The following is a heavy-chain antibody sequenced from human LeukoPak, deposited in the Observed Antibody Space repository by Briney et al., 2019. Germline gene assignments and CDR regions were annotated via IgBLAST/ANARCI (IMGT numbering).Heavy chain of an antibody. CDR1: GFTFSSYG. CDR3: AKDLVSIVVVPAAVLYYSMDV. CDR2: IRYDGSNK. J-gene: IGHJ6*02. Sequence: GGSLRLSCAASGFTFSSYGMHWVRQAPGKGLEWVAFIRYDGSNKYYADSVKGRFTISRDNSKNTLYLQMNSLRAEDTAVYYCAKDLVSIVVVPAAVLYYSMDVWGQGTTVTVSS. D-gene: IGHD2-2*01. V-gene: IGHV3-30*02.